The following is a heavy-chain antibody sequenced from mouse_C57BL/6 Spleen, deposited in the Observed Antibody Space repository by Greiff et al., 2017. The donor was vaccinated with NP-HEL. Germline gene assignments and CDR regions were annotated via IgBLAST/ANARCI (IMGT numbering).Heavy chain of an antibody. V-gene: IGHV1-55*01. CDR1: GYTFTSYW. CDR2: IYPGSGST. CDR3: ARSGLRHYYAMDY. Sequence: QVQLQQPGAELVKPGASVKMSCKASGYTFTSYWITWVKQRPGQGLEWIGDIYPGSGSTNYNEKFKSKATLTVDTSSSTAYMQLSNLTSEDSAVYYCARSGLRHYYAMDYWGQGTSVTVSS. J-gene: IGHJ4*01. D-gene: IGHD2-4*01.